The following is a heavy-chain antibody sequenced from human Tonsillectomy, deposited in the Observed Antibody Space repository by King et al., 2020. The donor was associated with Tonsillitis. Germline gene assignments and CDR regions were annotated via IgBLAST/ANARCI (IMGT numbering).Heavy chain of an antibody. CDR1: GFTFDDYT. J-gene: IGHJ4*02. V-gene: IGHV3-43*01. CDR2: INWDGDST. CDR3: AKGSYYYDSSGYYDPLFFDY. D-gene: IGHD3-22*01. Sequence: VQLVESGGVVVQPGGSLRLSCAASGFTFDDYTIHWVRQPPGKGLEWVSLINWDGDSTYYADSVKGRFTISRDNSKNSLYLQMNSLRTEDTALYYCAKGSYYYDSSGYYDPLFFDYWGQGTLVTVSS.